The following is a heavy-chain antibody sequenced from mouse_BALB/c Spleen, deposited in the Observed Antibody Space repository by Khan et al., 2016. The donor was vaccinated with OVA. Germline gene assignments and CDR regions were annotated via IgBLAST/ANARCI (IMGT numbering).Heavy chain of an antibody. J-gene: IGHJ2*01. V-gene: IGHV1-7*01. Sequence: QVQLQQSGAELAKPGASVKMSCTASGYTFTTYWIHWVKQRPGQGLEWIGYINPSTGYTEYNQNFKDKATLTADKSSSTAYMQLSSLTSEDSAVYYCARRGLRWDFDYWGQGTTLTVSS. CDR1: GYTFTTYW. D-gene: IGHD1-1*01. CDR3: ARRGLRWDFDY. CDR2: INPSTGYT.